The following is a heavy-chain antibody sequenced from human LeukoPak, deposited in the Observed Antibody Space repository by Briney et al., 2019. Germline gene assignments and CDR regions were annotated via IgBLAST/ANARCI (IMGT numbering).Heavy chain of an antibody. CDR1: GGSFSGYY. J-gene: IGHJ4*02. D-gene: IGHD5-12*01. Sequence: SETLSLTCAVYGGSFSGYYWSWIRQPPGKGLEWIGEINHSGSTNYNPSLKSRVTMSVDTSKNQFSLKLSSVTAADTAVYYCARGRSGYDFLFDCWGQGTLVTVSS. CDR2: INHSGST. CDR3: ARGRSGYDFLFDC. V-gene: IGHV4-34*01.